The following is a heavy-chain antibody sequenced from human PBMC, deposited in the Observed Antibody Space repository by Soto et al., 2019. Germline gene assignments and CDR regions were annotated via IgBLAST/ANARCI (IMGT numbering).Heavy chain of an antibody. D-gene: IGHD3-3*01. CDR2: INSDGSST. Sequence: GGSLRLSCAASGFTFSSYWMHWVRQAPGKGLVWVSRINSDGSSTSYADSVKGRFTISRDNAKNTLYLQMNSLRAEDTAVYYCARKIRFLEWLGAFDIWGQGTMVTVSS. CDR1: GFTFSSYW. J-gene: IGHJ3*02. CDR3: ARKIRFLEWLGAFDI. V-gene: IGHV3-74*01.